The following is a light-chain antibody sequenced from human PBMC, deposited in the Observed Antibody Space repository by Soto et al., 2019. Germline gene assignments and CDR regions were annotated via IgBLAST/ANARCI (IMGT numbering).Light chain of an antibody. J-gene: IGLJ2*01. V-gene: IGLV8-61*01. CDR3: VLYMGSGIWV. CDR1: SGSVSTNYY. CDR2: STN. Sequence: QTVVTQEPSFSVSPGGTVTLTCGLSSGSVSTNYYPSWYQQTPGQAPRTLIYSTNTRSSGVPDRFSGSILGDKAALTITGAQADDDSDYYCVLYMGSGIWVFGGGTKVTVL.